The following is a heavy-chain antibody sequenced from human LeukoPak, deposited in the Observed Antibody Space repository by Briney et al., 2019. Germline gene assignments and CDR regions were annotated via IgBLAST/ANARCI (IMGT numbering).Heavy chain of an antibody. CDR2: ISAYNGNT. V-gene: IGHV1-18*01. CDR3: ARGEWNYYDSSGESSSFDY. Sequence: VASVKVSCKASGYTFTSYGISWVRQAPGQGLEWMGWISAYNGNTNYAQKLQGRVTMTTDTSTSTAYMGLRSLRSDDTAVYYCARGEWNYYDSSGESSSFDYWGQGTLVTVSS. J-gene: IGHJ4*02. CDR1: GYTFTSYG. D-gene: IGHD3-22*01.